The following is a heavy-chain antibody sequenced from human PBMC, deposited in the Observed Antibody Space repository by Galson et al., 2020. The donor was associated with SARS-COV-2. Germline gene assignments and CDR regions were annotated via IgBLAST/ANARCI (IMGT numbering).Heavy chain of an antibody. V-gene: IGHV4-39*01. Sequence: SQTLSLTCTVSGGSISSSSYYWGWIRQPPGKGVEWIGSIYYSGSTYYNPSLKSRVTISVDTSKNQFSLKLSSVTAADTAVYYCARVDDILTGYYYYGMDVWGQGTTVTVSS. J-gene: IGHJ6*02. CDR1: GGSISSSSYY. CDR3: ARVDDILTGYYYYGMDV. CDR2: IYYSGST. D-gene: IGHD3-9*01.